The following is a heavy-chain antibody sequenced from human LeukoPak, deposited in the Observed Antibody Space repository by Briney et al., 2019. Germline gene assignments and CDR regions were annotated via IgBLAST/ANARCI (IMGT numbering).Heavy chain of an antibody. V-gene: IGHV4-59*01. CDR2: IYYSGST. CDR1: GGSISSYY. J-gene: IGHJ5*02. Sequence: SETLSLTCTVSGGSISSYYWSWIQQPPGKGLEWIGYIYYSGSTNYNPSLKSRVTISVDTSKNQFSLKLSSVTAADTAVYYCARTFYYDSSNWFDPWGQGTLVTVSS. D-gene: IGHD3-22*01. CDR3: ARTFYYDSSNWFDP.